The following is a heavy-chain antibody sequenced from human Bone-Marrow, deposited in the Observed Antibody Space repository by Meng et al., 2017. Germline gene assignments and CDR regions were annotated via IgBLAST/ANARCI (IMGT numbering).Heavy chain of an antibody. V-gene: IGHV3-15*01. CDR3: TTAAELTAMVYYFDY. Sequence: GESLKISCAASGFTFSNAWMSWVRQAPGKGLEWVGRIKSKTDCGTTDYAAPVKGRFTISRDDSKNTLYLQMNSLKTEDTAVYYCTTAAELTAMVYYFDYWGQGTLVTVSS. J-gene: IGHJ4*02. CDR2: IKSKTDCGTT. CDR1: GFTFSNAW. D-gene: IGHD5-18*01.